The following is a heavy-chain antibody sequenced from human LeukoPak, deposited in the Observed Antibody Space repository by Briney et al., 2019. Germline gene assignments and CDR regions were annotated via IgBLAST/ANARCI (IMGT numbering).Heavy chain of an antibody. D-gene: IGHD1-7*01. CDR2: ITGAGSTT. J-gene: IGHJ4*02. CDR1: GFTFSTFA. CDR3: VRDRNYFEALQRSY. V-gene: IGHV3-23*01. Sequence: EGSLRLSYAASGFTFSTFAMSWVRQDPGRGLEWVSSITGAGSTTYYPESVKGRFTISRDNSKNTLYLQMNSLRVEDTAVYFCVRDRNYFEALQRSYWGQGTLVTVSS.